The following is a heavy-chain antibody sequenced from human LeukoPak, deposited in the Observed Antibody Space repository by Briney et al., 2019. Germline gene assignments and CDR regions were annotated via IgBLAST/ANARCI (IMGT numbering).Heavy chain of an antibody. CDR1: GGSISSGSYY. J-gene: IGHJ4*02. D-gene: IGHD3-22*01. V-gene: IGHV4-61*02. CDR2: IYTSGST. CDR3: ARVVSGYYDSSGYYYFDY. Sequence: SSETLSLTCTVSGGSISSGSYYWSWIRQPAGKGLEWIGRIYTSGSTNYNPSLKSRVTISVDTSKNQFSLKLSSVTAADTAVYYCARVVSGYYDSSGYYYFDYWGQGTLVTVSS.